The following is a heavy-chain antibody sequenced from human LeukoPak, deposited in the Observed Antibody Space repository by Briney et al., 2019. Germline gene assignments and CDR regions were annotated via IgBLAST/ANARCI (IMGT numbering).Heavy chain of an antibody. V-gene: IGHV3-13*01. Sequence: GGSLRLSCAASGFTFSSYDMHWVRQATGKGLEWVSAIGTAGDTYYPGSVKGRFTISRENAENSLYLQMNSLRAGDTAVYYCARYSSSSSFDYWGQGTLVTVSS. D-gene: IGHD6-13*01. J-gene: IGHJ4*02. CDR2: IGTAGDT. CDR3: ARYSSSSSFDY. CDR1: GFTFSSYD.